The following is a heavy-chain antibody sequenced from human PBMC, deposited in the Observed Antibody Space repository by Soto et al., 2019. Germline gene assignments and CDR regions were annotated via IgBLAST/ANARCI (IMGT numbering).Heavy chain of an antibody. CDR2: IIPIFGTA. CDR3: ARDREGYVSGILGY. Sequence: SVKVSCKASGGTFSSYAISWVRQAPGQGLEWMGGIIPIFGTANYAQKLQGRVTITADESTSTAYMELSSLRSEDTAVYYCARDREGYVSGILGYWGQGTLVTVSS. D-gene: IGHD3-10*01. CDR1: GGTFSSYA. J-gene: IGHJ4*02. V-gene: IGHV1-69*13.